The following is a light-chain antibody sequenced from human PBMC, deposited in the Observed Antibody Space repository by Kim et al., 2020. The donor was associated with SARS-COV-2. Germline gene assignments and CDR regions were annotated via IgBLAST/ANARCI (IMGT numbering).Light chain of an antibody. Sequence: DIVMTQSPLSLPVTPGEPASISCRSSQSLRHTDGNIYLDWYLQKPGQSPQLLIYLRSNRASGVPDRFSGSGSATDFTPKISRVEAEDVGIYYCMQGLQTPGTFGPGTKVDIK. V-gene: IGKV2-28*01. CDR1: QSLRHTDGNIY. J-gene: IGKJ3*01. CDR3: MQGLQTPGT. CDR2: LRS.